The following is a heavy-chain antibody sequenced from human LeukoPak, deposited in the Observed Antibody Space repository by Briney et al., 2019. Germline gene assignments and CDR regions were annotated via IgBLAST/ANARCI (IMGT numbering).Heavy chain of an antibody. D-gene: IGHD6-19*01. J-gene: IGHJ2*01. CDR3: ARGLDHWYFDL. CDR1: GFTFSSYA. CDR2: IGGSGDNR. Sequence: GGSLRLSCAASGFTFSSYAMSWVRQPPEKGLEWVSVIGGSGDNRYYADSVKGRFTISRDNSKNALYLQMNSLRAEDTAIYYCARGLDHWYFDLWGRGTLVTVSS. V-gene: IGHV3-23*01.